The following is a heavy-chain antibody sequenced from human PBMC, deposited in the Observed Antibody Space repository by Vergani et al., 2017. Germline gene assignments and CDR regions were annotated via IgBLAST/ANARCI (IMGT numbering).Heavy chain of an antibody. CDR1: GGSISSSSYY. CDR3: AGQEVGVVPAAIDF. CDR2: IYYSGSN. V-gene: IGHV4-39*01. J-gene: IGHJ3*01. D-gene: IGHD2-2*01. Sequence: LQLQESCPGLVKPSETLSLTCTVSGGSISSSSYYWGWMRQPPGKGLEWSGSIYYSGSNYYNPSLKSRVTISVDTSKNQFSLKLSSVTAADTAVYYCAGQEVGVVPAAIDFWGQGTMVTVSS.